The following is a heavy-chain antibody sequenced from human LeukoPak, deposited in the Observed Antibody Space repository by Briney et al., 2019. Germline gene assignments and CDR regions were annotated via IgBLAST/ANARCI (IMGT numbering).Heavy chain of an antibody. J-gene: IGHJ4*02. V-gene: IGHV3-21*01. CDR3: ARVDTATFDY. D-gene: IGHD5-18*01. CDR1: GFTFSSYS. Sequence: GGSLRLSCAASGFTFSSYSMNWVRQAPGKGLEWVSSISSSRSYIYYADSVKGRFTISRDNAKNPLYLQMNSLRAEDTAVYYCARVDTATFDYWGQGTLVTVSS. CDR2: ISSSRSYI.